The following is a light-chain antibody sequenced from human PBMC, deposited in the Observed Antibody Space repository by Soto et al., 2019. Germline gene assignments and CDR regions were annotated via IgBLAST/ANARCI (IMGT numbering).Light chain of an antibody. J-gene: IGKJ1*01. Sequence: EIVLTQSPGTLSLSPGERATFSCRASQSVSTRALAWYQQKPGQAPRLLISGASSRAAEIPDRFSGSASGTDFTLTINRMEPKDFAVYYCQQYDSSPRSFGQGTKVE. CDR2: GAS. CDR1: QSVSTRA. V-gene: IGKV3-20*01. CDR3: QQYDSSPRS.